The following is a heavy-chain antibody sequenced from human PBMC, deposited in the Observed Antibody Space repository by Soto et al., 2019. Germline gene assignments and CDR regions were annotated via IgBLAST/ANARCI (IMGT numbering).Heavy chain of an antibody. CDR2: IYYSGST. D-gene: IGHD3-10*01. CDR1: GGSISSGGYY. V-gene: IGHV4-31*03. Sequence: LSLTCXVSGGSISSGGYYWSWIPQHPGKGLEWIGYIYYSGSTYYNPSLKSRVTISVDTSKNQFSLKLSSVTAADTAVYYCASGGSGSYGDFDYWGQGTLVTVSS. J-gene: IGHJ4*02. CDR3: ASGGSGSYGDFDY.